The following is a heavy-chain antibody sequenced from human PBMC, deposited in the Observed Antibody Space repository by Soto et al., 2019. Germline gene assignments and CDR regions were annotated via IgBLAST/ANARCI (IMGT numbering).Heavy chain of an antibody. V-gene: IGHV5-10-1*01. D-gene: IGHD6-19*01. J-gene: IGHJ4*02. Sequence: ESLTISCTCSGYSFTRYWISWVRQMPGKGLEWVGRIDPSDSYTNYSPSFQGHVTISADKSISTAYLQWSSLKASDTAMYYCASDVPGIAVAYFDYWGQGTLVTVSS. CDR3: ASDVPGIAVAYFDY. CDR1: GYSFTRYW. CDR2: IDPSDSYT.